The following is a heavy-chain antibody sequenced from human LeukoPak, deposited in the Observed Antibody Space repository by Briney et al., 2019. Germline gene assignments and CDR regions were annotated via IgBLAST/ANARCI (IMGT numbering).Heavy chain of an antibody. V-gene: IGHV4-61*09. CDR1: GGSISSGSYY. Sequence: PSETLSLTCTVSGGSISSGSYYWGWIRQPAGKGLEWIGHIYTGGSTNYNPSLKSRVTISVDTSKNQFSLKLRSVTAADTAVYFCASHQGHDLYDSSSYYSFDYWGQGTLVTVSS. CDR2: IYTGGST. D-gene: IGHD3-22*01. J-gene: IGHJ4*02. CDR3: ASHQGHDLYDSSSYYSFDY.